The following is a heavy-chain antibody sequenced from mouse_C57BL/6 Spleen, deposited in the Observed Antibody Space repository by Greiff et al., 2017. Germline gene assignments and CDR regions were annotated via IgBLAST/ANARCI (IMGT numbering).Heavy chain of an antibody. J-gene: IGHJ2*01. CDR3: ARDYYDYDEGGRYFDY. Sequence: EVKLVESEGGLVQPGSSMKLSCTASGFTFSDYYMAWVRQVPEKGLEWVANINYDGSSTNYLDSLKSRFIISRDNAKNILYLQMSSLKAEDTATYYCARDYYDYDEGGRYFDYWGQGTTLTVSS. V-gene: IGHV5-16*01. CDR2: INYDGSST. CDR1: GFTFSDYY. D-gene: IGHD2-4*01.